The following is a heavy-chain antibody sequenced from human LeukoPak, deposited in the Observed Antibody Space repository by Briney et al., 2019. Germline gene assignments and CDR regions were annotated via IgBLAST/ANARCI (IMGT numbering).Heavy chain of an antibody. D-gene: IGHD2-15*01. Sequence: SETLSLTCTVSGGSISSSSYYWGWIRQPPGKGLEWIGSIYYSGSTYYNPSLKSRVTISVDTSKNQFSLKLSSVTAADTAVYYCARGPRYCSGVSCYSDFGHYRRKYYFDYWGQGTLVTVSS. CDR2: IYYSGST. CDR3: ARGPRYCSGVSCYSDFGHYRRKYYFDY. J-gene: IGHJ4*02. V-gene: IGHV4-39*01. CDR1: GGSISSSSYY.